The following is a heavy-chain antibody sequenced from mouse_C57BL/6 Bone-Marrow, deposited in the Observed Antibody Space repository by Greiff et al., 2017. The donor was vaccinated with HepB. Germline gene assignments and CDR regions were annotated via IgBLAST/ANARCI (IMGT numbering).Heavy chain of an antibody. J-gene: IGHJ4*01. CDR1: GFNIKDDY. CDR2: IDPENGDT. Sequence: VQLQQSGAELVRPGASVKLSCTASGFNIKDDYMHWVKQRPEQGLEWIGWIDPENGDTEYASKFQGKATITAETSSNTAYLQLSSLTSEDTAVYYCTTIYYDYGYAMDYWGQGTSVTVSS. V-gene: IGHV14-4*01. D-gene: IGHD2-4*01. CDR3: TTIYYDYGYAMDY.